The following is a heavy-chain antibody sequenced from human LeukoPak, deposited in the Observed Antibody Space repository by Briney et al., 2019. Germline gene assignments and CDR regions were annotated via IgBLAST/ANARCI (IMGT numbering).Heavy chain of an antibody. V-gene: IGHV3-33*06. CDR3: AKDQGGGNYRVYFEN. J-gene: IGHJ4*02. CDR2: VWSDGNNK. Sequence: GGSLRLSCAASGFTFSTYALHWVRQAPGKGLEWVAIVWSDGNNKFYGDSVKGRFTISRDNSENTLHLQMNSLRAEDTAMYYCAKDQGGGNYRVYFENWGQGTLVTVSP. CDR1: GFTFSTYA. D-gene: IGHD1-26*01.